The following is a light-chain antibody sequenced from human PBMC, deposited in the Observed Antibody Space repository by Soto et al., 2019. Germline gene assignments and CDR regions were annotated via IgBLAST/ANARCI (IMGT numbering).Light chain of an antibody. J-gene: IGKJ4*01. CDR2: DAS. Sequence: EIVLTQSPATLSLSPGERATLSCRASQSIGTYLAWYQQKPGQAPRLLIYDASNRATGIPARFSGGGSGTDFTRTIGSLEPEDCALYYGEQRNPYTFGGGTKVEIK. CDR3: EQRNPYT. V-gene: IGKV3-11*01. CDR1: QSIGTY.